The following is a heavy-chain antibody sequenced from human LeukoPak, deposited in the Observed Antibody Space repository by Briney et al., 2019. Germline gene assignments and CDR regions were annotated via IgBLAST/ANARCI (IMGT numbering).Heavy chain of an antibody. J-gene: IGHJ4*02. CDR3: ARGGSGWAFDY. V-gene: IGHV3-48*02. CDR2: INTRSSTM. CDR1: DFTFNTYD. Sequence: SGGSLRLSCAASDFTFNTYDMNWVRQAPGKGLEWVSFINTRSSTMYYADSVKGRFTISRDNAKNSLYLLMNCLSDEDTAVYYCARGGSGWAFDYWGQGTLVTVSS. D-gene: IGHD6-19*01.